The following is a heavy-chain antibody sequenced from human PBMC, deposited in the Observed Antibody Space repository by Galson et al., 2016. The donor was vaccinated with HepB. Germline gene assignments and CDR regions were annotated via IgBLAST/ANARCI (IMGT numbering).Heavy chain of an antibody. D-gene: IGHD6-25*01. J-gene: IGHJ6*02. CDR2: IWYSGKNK. CDR1: GFAFDSHG. CDR3: ARESPRSSGWDNLYYHGMDV. Sequence: SLRLSCAASGFAFDSHGMHWVRQAPGKGLEWVALIWYSGKNKYYSDSVSGRFTISRDNSMKKVYLEMNSLRIEDTGLYYCARESPRSSGWDNLYYHGMDVWGRGTTVIVSS. V-gene: IGHV3-33*01.